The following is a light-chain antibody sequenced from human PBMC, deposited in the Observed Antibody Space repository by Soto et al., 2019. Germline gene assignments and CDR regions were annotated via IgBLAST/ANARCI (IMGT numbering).Light chain of an antibody. V-gene: IGKV2-30*01. CDR1: QSLAYSDGNTY. CDR2: KVS. J-gene: IGKJ2*01. CDR3: MQVTRWPSYT. Sequence: DVVMTQSPLSLPVTLGQPASISCRSSQSLAYSDGNTYLNWFQQRPGQSPTRLISKVSNRDAGVPDRFSVSGSGTDFTLKISRVEAEDVGVYYCMQVTRWPSYTFVQGTKLEIK.